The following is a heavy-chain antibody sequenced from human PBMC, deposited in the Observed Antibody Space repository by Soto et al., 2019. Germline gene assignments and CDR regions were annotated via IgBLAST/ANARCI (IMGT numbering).Heavy chain of an antibody. CDR2: INPHSGDT. CDR1: GYSFINYY. J-gene: IGHJ6*02. D-gene: IGHD6-6*01. Sequence: GALVKVSCKSSGYSFINYYVHWVRQAPGQGLEGMGWINPHSGDTNYAQKFQGRVTMTRDTYISTVFVDLSRLTSDDTALYFCARQGEPCISPRDSYGMDVWGQGTSVTVSS. CDR3: ARQGEPCISPRDSYGMDV. V-gene: IGHV1-2*02.